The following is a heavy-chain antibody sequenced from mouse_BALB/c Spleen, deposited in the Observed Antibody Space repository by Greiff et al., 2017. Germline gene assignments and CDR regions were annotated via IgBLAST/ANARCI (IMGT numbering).Heavy chain of an antibody. CDR2: IDPYNGGT. CDR1: GYAFTSYN. CDR3: ARRLLRLPYAMDY. J-gene: IGHJ4*01. D-gene: IGHD1-2*01. Sequence: VQLKESGPELVKPGASVKVSCKASGYAFTSYNMYWVKQSHGKSLEWIGYIDPYNGGTSYNQKFKGKATLTVDESSSTAYMQLSSLTSEDSAVYYCARRLLRLPYAMDYWGQGTSVTVSS. V-gene: IGHV1S135*01.